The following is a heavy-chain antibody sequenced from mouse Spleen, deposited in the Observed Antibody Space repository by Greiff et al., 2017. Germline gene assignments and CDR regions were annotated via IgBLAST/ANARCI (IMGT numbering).Heavy chain of an antibody. CDR1: GFTFSSYA. D-gene: IGHD1-1*01. CDR2: ISSGGGNT. J-gene: IGHJ3*01. CDR3: ARSYYYGSRKGFAY. V-gene: IGHV5-9-3*01. Sequence: VQLQQSGGGLVKPGGSLKLSCAASGFTFSSYAMSWVRQTPEKRLEWVATISSGGGNTYYPDSVKGRFTISRDNAKNTLYLQMSSLKSEDTAMYDCARSYYYGSRKGFAYWGQGTLVTVSA.